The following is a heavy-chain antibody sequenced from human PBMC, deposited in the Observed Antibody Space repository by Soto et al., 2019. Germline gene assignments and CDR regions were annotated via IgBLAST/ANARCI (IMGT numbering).Heavy chain of an antibody. CDR1: GFRFSDHY. CDR3: AGDPYYYGSAF. D-gene: IGHD3-10*01. Sequence: PGGSLRLSCAAPGFRFSDHYMTWIRQAPGKGLEWVSKISGGGTTTHYADSVKGRFTVSRDNAKNSLYLQMNSLRAEDTAVYYCAGDPYYYGSAFWGQGTLVTVSS. J-gene: IGHJ4*02. V-gene: IGHV3-11*01. CDR2: ISGGGTTT.